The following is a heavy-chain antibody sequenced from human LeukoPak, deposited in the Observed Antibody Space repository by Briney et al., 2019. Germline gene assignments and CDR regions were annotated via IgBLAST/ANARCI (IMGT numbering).Heavy chain of an antibody. CDR3: ARVRSAVVVPAATDY. D-gene: IGHD2-2*01. Sequence: GGSLSLSCAASGFTFSSYAMSWVRQAPGKGLEWVSSISSSSYIYYADSVKGRFTISRDNAKNSLYLQMNSLRAEDTAVYYCARVRSAVVVPAATDYWGQGTLVTVSS. J-gene: IGHJ4*02. CDR2: ISSSSYI. CDR1: GFTFSSYA. V-gene: IGHV3-21*01.